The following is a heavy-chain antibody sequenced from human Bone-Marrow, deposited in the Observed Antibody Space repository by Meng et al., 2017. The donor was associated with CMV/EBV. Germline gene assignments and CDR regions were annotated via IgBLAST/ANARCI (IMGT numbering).Heavy chain of an antibody. D-gene: IGHD2-15*01. Sequence: ASVKVSCKASGYTFTSYDINWVRQATGQGLEWMGWMNPNSGNTGYAQKFQGRVTMTRNTSISTAYMELSSLRSEDTAVYYCARDEGGYFSYYYGMDVWGQGTTVTVSS. CDR1: GYTFTSYD. CDR2: MNPNSGNT. V-gene: IGHV1-8*01. J-gene: IGHJ6*02. CDR3: ARDEGGYFSYYYGMDV.